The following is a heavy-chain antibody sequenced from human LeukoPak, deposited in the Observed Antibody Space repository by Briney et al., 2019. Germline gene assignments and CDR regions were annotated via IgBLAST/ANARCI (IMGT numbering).Heavy chain of an antibody. V-gene: IGHV3-21*01. Sequence: GSLLLSCAASGFTFSSYSMNWVRQAPGKGLEWVSSISSSSSYIYYADSVKGRFTISRDNAKNSLYLQMNSLRAEDTAVYYCAIFGVVIKDFDYWGQGTLVTVSS. CDR1: GFTFSSYS. D-gene: IGHD3-3*01. J-gene: IGHJ4*02. CDR2: ISSSSSYI. CDR3: AIFGVVIKDFDY.